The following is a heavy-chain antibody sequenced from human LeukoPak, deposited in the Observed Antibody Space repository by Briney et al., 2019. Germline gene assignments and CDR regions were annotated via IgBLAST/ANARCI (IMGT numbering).Heavy chain of an antibody. J-gene: IGHJ5*02. V-gene: IGHV4-4*07. Sequence: PSETLSLTCTVSACSISRSYWSWMRQPAGKGPEWIGRIYGSGTITYNPSLESRVTMSVDTSKNQFSLKLRSVTAADTAVYYCARDSGTTGEVKFDPWGQGILVTVSS. CDR3: ARDSGTTGEVKFDP. D-gene: IGHD3-10*01. CDR2: IYGSGTI. CDR1: ACSISRSY.